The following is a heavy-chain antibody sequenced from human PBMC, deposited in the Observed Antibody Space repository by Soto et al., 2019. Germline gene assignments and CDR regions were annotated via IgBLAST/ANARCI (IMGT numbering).Heavy chain of an antibody. CDR1: GFIFGDYY. Sequence: GSLRLSCAASGFIFGDYYMNWIRQAPGKGLEWISYITSSASTMYYADSVKGRFTISRDNAKNSLYLQMNSLRAEDTAVYYCARQFLEWSDAFDIWGHGTMVTVSS. J-gene: IGHJ3*02. CDR3: ARQFLEWSDAFDI. CDR2: ITSSASTM. V-gene: IGHV3-11*01. D-gene: IGHD3-3*01.